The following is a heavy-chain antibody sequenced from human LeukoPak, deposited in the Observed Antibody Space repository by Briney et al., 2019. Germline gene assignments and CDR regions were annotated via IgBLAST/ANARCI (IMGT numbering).Heavy chain of an antibody. D-gene: IGHD5-12*01. Sequence: SETLSLTCSVSVGAISTFYWIWIRQPPGKGLEWIGCIQNSRSTEYNPSLESRVTISVDRSRNQFSLKLSSMTAADTAVYYCARTVLGGYGAGYYFDYWGQGTLVTVSS. V-gene: IGHV4-59*13. CDR2: IQNSRST. J-gene: IGHJ4*02. CDR3: ARTVLGGYGAGYYFDY. CDR1: VGAISTFY.